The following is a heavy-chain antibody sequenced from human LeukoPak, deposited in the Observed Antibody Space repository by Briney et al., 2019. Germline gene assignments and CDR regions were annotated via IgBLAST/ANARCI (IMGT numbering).Heavy chain of an antibody. J-gene: IGHJ4*02. Sequence: SETLSLTCTVSGGSISSYYWSWIRQPPGKGLEWIGYIYYSGSTNYNPSLKSRVTISVDTSKNQFSLKLSSVTAADTAVYYCGITMVRGVIICGIDYWGQGTLVTVSS. D-gene: IGHD3-10*01. CDR2: IYYSGST. CDR1: GGSISSYY. V-gene: IGHV4-59*01. CDR3: GITMVRGVIICGIDY.